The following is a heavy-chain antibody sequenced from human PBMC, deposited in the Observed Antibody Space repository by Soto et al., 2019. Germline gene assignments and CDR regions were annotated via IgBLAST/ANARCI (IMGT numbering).Heavy chain of an antibody. CDR1: GISVSTSDYY. CDR2: IYYSGST. J-gene: IGHJ4*02. Sequence: SETLSLTCTVSGISVSTSDYYWGWVRQPPGKGLDWIGNIYYSGSTFYNPSLRSRVTLSVDTSKNQFSLRLNSVTAADTAVYFCAGFVVPDSRNSDFDYWGQGTLVTVSS. V-gene: IGHV4-39*01. D-gene: IGHD2-15*01. CDR3: AGFVVPDSRNSDFDY.